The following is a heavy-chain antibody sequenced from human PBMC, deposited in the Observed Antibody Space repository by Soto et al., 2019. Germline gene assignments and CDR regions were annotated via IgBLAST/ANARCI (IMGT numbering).Heavy chain of an antibody. V-gene: IGHV1-69*06. J-gene: IGHJ5*02. CDR2: IIPIFGTA. CDR1: GGTFSSYA. D-gene: IGHD6-13*01. Sequence: SVKVSCKASGGTFSSYAISWVRQAPGQGLEWMGGIIPIFGTANYAQKFQGRVTITADKSTSTAYMELSSLRSEDTAVYYCARDRRYSSSWYEGNWLDPWGQGTMVTVYS. CDR3: ARDRRYSSSWYEGNWLDP.